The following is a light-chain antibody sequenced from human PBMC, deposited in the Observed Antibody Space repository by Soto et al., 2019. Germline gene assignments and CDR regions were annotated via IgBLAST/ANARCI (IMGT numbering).Light chain of an antibody. CDR3: QFGTMVWT. CDR2: GAS. V-gene: IGKV3-20*01. J-gene: IGKJ1*01. CDR1: QSVSDLY. Sequence: EIVLTQSPGTLSFSPGERAPLSCGASQSVSDLYSAGYQQNPGQAPRLLIYGASRRATGTPDRFSGSGAGTDFTLTISRLEVEDFAVYYCQFGTMVWTFGQGTKVEI.